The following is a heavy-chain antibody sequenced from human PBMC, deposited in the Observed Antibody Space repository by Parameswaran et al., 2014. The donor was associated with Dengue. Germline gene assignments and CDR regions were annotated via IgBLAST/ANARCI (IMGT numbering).Heavy chain of an antibody. CDR3: ARGSALRSGHVWYQLLWYWFDP. V-gene: IGHV1-46*01. Sequence: WVRQAPGQGLEWMGIINPSGGTTNYAQRFQGRVTMTRDTSTSTVYMELSSLTSEDTAVYYCARGSALRSGHVWYQLLWYWFDPWGQGTLVTVSS. D-gene: IGHD2-2*01. CDR2: INPSGGTT. J-gene: IGHJ5*02.